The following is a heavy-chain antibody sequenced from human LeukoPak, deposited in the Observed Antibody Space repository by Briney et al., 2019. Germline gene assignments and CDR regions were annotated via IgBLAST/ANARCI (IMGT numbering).Heavy chain of an antibody. J-gene: IGHJ6*03. CDR3: AKPGGGITIFGNYMDV. V-gene: IGHV3-33*03. CDR1: GFTFSSYG. Sequence: PGGSLRLSCAASGFTFSSYGMHWVRQAPGKGLEWVAVIWYDGSNKYYADSVKGRFTISRDKAKKRLYLQMNSLRAEDTAVYYCAKPGGGITIFGNYMDVWGKGTTVTVSS. D-gene: IGHD3-3*01. CDR2: IWYDGSNK.